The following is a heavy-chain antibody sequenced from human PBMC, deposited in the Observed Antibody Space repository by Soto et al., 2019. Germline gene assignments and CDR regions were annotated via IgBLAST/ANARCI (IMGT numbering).Heavy chain of an antibody. Sequence: SVKVSCKASGGTFSSYDISWVRQAPGQGLEWMAGFIPFFGTTTYAQKFQDRVTITADEPTRTSYMELSSLRPEDTAVYYCASSLVVVAATFVSWFEPRGQGTMVTVSS. D-gene: IGHD2-15*01. CDR2: FIPFFGTT. CDR3: ASSLVVVAATFVSWFEP. V-gene: IGHV1-69*13. CDR1: GGTFSSYD. J-gene: IGHJ5*02.